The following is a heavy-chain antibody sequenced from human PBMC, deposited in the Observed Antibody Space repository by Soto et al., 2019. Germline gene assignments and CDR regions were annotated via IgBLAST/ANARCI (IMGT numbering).Heavy chain of an antibody. CDR3: SRKSVRTVRTAYSVLDV. CDR2: ISAYNGNT. Sequence: GLEWMGWISAYNGNTNYAQKLQGRVTMTTDTSTSTAYMELRSLRSDDTAVYYCSRKSVRTVRTAYSVLDVLVKGTTVT. V-gene: IGHV1-18*01. D-gene: IGHD2-15*01. J-gene: IGHJ6*01.